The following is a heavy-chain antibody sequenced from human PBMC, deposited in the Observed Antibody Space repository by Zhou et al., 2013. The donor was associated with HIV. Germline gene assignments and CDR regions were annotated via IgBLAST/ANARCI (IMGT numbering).Heavy chain of an antibody. D-gene: IGHD1-20*01. Sequence: QVQLVQSGAEVKKPGASVKVSCTASGYTFTTYTIHWVRQAPGQRVEWMGWINAGNGNTKYSQKFQGRVTVSRDKSASTAYMELSSLRSEDTAVYYCARSVPVFNWNHGTPFDYWGQGTLVTVSS. CDR3: ARSVPVFNWNHGTPFDY. CDR2: INAGNGNT. CDR1: GYTFTTYT. V-gene: IGHV1-3*01. J-gene: IGHJ4*02.